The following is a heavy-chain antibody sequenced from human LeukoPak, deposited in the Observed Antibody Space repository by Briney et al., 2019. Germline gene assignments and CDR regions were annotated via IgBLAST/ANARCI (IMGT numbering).Heavy chain of an antibody. J-gene: IGHJ4*02. CDR3: AKGPRYSSSWYGDY. D-gene: IGHD6-13*01. V-gene: IGHV3-23*01. Sequence: ETLSLTCAVSGGSISSGGYSWSWVRQAPGKGLEWVSAISGSGGSTYYADSVKGRFTISRDNSKNTLYLQMNSLRAEDTAVYYCAKGPRYSSSWYGDYWGQGTLVTVSS. CDR1: GGSISSGGYS. CDR2: ISGSGGST.